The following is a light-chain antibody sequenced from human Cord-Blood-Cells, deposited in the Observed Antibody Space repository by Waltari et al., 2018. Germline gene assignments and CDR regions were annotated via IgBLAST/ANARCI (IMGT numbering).Light chain of an antibody. Sequence: DIVMTQSPDSLPVSLGERATINYKYSQSVLYSSNNKNYLAWYQQKPGQPPKLVIYWASTRESGVPDRFSGSGSGTDFTLTISSLQAEDVAVYYCQQYYSTPWTFGQGTKVEIK. CDR3: QQYYSTPWT. CDR2: WAS. CDR1: QSVLYSSNNKNY. V-gene: IGKV4-1*01. J-gene: IGKJ1*01.